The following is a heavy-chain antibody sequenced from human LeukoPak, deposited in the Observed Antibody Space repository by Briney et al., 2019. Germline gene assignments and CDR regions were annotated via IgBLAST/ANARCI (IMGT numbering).Heavy chain of an antibody. V-gene: IGHV3-7*01. D-gene: IGHD3-3*01. J-gene: IGHJ6*02. CDR1: GFTFSSYW. Sequence: GGSLRLSCAASGFTFSSYWMSWVRQAPGKGLEWVANIKQDGSEKYYVDSVKGRFTISRDNAKNSLYLQMNSLRAEDTAVYYCARDQEGYYDFWSGYYGSYYYYYGMDVWGQGTTVTVSS. CDR3: ARDQEGYYDFWSGYYGSYYYYYGMDV. CDR2: IKQDGSEK.